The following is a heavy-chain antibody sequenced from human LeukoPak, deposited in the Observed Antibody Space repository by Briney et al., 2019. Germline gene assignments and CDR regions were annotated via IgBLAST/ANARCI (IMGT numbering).Heavy chain of an antibody. Sequence: PEESLKISCKGSGYSFTSYWIGWVRQMPGKGLEWMGIIYPGDSDTRYSPSFQGQVTISADKSISTAYLQWSSLKASDTAMYYCARRGIAAAGTNWFDPWGQGTLVTVSS. D-gene: IGHD6-13*01. V-gene: IGHV5-51*03. CDR1: GYSFTSYW. CDR2: IYPGDSDT. CDR3: ARRGIAAAGTNWFDP. J-gene: IGHJ5*02.